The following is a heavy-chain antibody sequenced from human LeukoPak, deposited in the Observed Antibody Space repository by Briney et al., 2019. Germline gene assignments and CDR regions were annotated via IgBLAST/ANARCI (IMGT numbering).Heavy chain of an antibody. D-gene: IGHD3-10*01. CDR2: MNPNSGNT. J-gene: IGHJ4*02. Sequence: ASVKVSCKASGYTFTSYGISWVRQATGQGLEWMGWMNPNSGNTGYAQKFQGRVTMTRNTSISTAYMELSSLRSEDTAVYYCARSSVQYGSGSRCLGYWGQGTLVTVSS. CDR3: ARSSVQYGSGSRCLGY. V-gene: IGHV1-8*02. CDR1: GYTFTSYG.